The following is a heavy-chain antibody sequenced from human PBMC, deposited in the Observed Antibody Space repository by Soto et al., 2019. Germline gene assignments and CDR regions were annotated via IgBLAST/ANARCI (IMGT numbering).Heavy chain of an antibody. CDR3: ARAAGINYYYYMDV. CDR2: ISSSGSTI. CDR1: GFTFSDYY. J-gene: IGHJ6*03. D-gene: IGHD6-13*01. Sequence: GGSLRLSCAASGFTFSDYYMSWIRQAPGKGLEWVSYISSSGSTIYYADSVKGRFTISRDNAKDSLYLQMNSLRAEDTAVYYCARAAGINYYYYMDVWGKGTTVTVS. V-gene: IGHV3-11*01.